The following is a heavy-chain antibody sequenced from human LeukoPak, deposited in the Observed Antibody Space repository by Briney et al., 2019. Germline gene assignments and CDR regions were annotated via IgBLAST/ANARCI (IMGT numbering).Heavy chain of an antibody. CDR3: ARYSGYAQDFDY. CDR2: INSDGSST. Sequence: PGGSLRLSCAASGFTFSSCWMHWVRQAPGKGLVWVSRINSDGSSTSYADSVKGRFTISRDNAKNTLYLQMNSLRAEDTAVYYCARYSGYAQDFDYWGQGTLVTVSS. V-gene: IGHV3-74*01. D-gene: IGHD5-12*01. CDR1: GFTFSSCW. J-gene: IGHJ4*02.